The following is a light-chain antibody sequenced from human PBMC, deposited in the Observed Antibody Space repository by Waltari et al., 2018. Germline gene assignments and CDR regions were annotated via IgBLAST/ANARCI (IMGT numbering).Light chain of an antibody. V-gene: IGLV2-23*01. J-gene: IGLJ1*01. CDR2: EAT. CDR1: STDLASYNL. CDR3: CSYTGSSTSYG. Sequence: QSALSQPASVSGSPGQSLTITCTGASTDLASYNLVAWYQHHPNRAPKLIIYEATKRPSGMSHRFSGAKSGATASLRIAGLQADDEADYYCCSYTGSSTSYGCGGGTKVTVL.